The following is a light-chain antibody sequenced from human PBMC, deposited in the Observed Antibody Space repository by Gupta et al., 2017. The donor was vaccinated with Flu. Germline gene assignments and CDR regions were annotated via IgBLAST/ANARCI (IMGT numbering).Light chain of an antibody. V-gene: IGLV3-21*02. CDR3: QVWDYTIYHPLYV. CDR2: DDS. J-gene: IGLJ1*01. Sequence: VHSYQQEAGQAPVLVVYDDSDRPSGIPERFSGSHAGNTATLTISSVEAGDDADYYCQVWDYTIYHPLYVFGTGTKVTVL.